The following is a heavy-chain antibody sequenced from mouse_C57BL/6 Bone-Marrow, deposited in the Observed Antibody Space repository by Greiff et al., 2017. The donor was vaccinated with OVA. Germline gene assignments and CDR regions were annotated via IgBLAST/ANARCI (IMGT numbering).Heavy chain of an antibody. Sequence: VQLQQSGAELVRPGASVKLSCTASGFNIKDDYMHWVKQRPEQGLEWIGWIDPENGDTEYASKFQGKATITADTSSNTAYLQLSSLISEDTAVYYCTPAISDYWGQGTTLTVSS. J-gene: IGHJ2*01. D-gene: IGHD1-2*01. CDR3: TPAISDY. V-gene: IGHV14-4*01. CDR2: IDPENGDT. CDR1: GFNIKDDY.